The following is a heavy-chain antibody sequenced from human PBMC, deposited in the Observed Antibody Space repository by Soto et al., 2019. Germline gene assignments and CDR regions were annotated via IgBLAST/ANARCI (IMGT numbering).Heavy chain of an antibody. Sequence: QVQLVQSGAEVKKPGSSVKVSCTASGGTFSSYTISWVRQAPGQGLEWMGRIIPILGIANYAQKFQGRVTITADKSTSTAYMELSSLRSEDTAVYYCARSGTSDYTSDDYWGQGTLVTVSS. D-gene: IGHD2-2*02. CDR1: GGTFSSYT. CDR2: IIPILGIA. V-gene: IGHV1-69*02. J-gene: IGHJ4*02. CDR3: ARSGTSDYTSDDY.